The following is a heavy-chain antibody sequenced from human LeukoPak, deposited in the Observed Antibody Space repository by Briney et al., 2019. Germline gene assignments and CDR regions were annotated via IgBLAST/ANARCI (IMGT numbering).Heavy chain of an antibody. CDR1: GSTFDFYY. CDR3: AREYPRYSGYEPPFDY. J-gene: IGHJ4*02. D-gene: IGHD5-12*01. Sequence: ASVQASCKSAGSTFDFYYMNRVRESPGQGLECTGWINPNSGCANYAQKGQGRVTMTRDTSISTVYMELSRLRSDDTVVNYCAREYPRYSGYEPPFDYWGQGTLVTVSS. CDR2: INPNSGCA. V-gene: IGHV1-2*02.